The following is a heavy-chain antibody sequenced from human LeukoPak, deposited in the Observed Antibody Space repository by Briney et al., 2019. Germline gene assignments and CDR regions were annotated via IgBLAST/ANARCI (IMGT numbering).Heavy chain of an antibody. V-gene: IGHV1-2*06. CDR1: GYTFTGYY. CDR3: ARIRFLEGIDY. D-gene: IGHD3-3*01. CDR2: INPNSGGT. Sequence: GASVKVSCKASGYTFTGYYMHWVRQAPGQGLEWMGRINPNSGGTNYAQKFQGRVTMTGDTSISTAYMELSRLRSDDTAVYYCARIRFLEGIDYWGQGTLVTVSS. J-gene: IGHJ4*02.